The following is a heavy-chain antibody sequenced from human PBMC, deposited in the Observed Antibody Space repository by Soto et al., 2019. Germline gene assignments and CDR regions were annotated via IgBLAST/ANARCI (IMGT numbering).Heavy chain of an antibody. CDR2: IIPIFGTA. CDR1: GGTFSSYA. Sequence: QVQLVQSGAEVKKPGSSVKVSCKASGGTFSSYAISWVRQAPGQGLEWMGGIIPIFGTANYAQKFQGRVTITADDSTSTAYMELSSLRSEDTAVYYCARGGSIAAAGNRGWFDPWGQGTLVTVSS. J-gene: IGHJ5*02. D-gene: IGHD6-13*01. V-gene: IGHV1-69*01. CDR3: ARGGSIAAAGNRGWFDP.